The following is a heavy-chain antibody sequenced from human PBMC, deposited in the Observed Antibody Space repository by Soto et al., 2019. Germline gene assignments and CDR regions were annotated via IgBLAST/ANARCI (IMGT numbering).Heavy chain of an antibody. CDR3: ARARTYYYGSGSYFNLLYNWFDP. J-gene: IGHJ5*02. CDR1: GYTCTVYY. D-gene: IGHD3-10*01. CDR2: INPNSGGT. Sequence: ASVKVSCKASGYTCTVYYMHCVLQSPLRWREWMGWINPNSGGTNYAQKFQGWVTMTRDTSISTAYMELSRLRSDDTAVYYCARARTYYYGSGSYFNLLYNWFDPWGQGTLVTVSS. V-gene: IGHV1-2*04.